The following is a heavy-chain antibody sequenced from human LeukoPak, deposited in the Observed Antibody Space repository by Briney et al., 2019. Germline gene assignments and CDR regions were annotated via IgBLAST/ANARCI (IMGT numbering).Heavy chain of an antibody. Sequence: GGSLRLSYTASGFTFRYYAMSWFRQAPGEGLEWVGFIRSKAHGGTTEYAASVKGRFTISRDDSKSIAYLQMDSLKTEDTAVYYCIIAGRYCSGGSCYSFYWGQGTLVTVSS. J-gene: IGHJ4*02. V-gene: IGHV3-49*03. CDR3: IIAGRYCSGGSCYSFY. CDR1: GFTFRYYA. CDR2: IRSKAHGGTT. D-gene: IGHD2-15*01.